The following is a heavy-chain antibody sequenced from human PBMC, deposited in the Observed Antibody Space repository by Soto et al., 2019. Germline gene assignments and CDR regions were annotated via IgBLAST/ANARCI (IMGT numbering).Heavy chain of an antibody. CDR3: ARDWYMKQGHWFDP. Sequence: SETLSLTCTVSGGSISSGGYYWSWIRQHPGKGLEWIGYIYYSGSTYYNPSLKSRVTISVDTSKNQFSLKLSSVTAADTAVYYCARDWYMKQGHWFDPWGQGTLVTVSS. CDR2: IYYSGST. J-gene: IGHJ5*02. V-gene: IGHV4-31*03. D-gene: IGHD1-20*01. CDR1: GGSISSGGYY.